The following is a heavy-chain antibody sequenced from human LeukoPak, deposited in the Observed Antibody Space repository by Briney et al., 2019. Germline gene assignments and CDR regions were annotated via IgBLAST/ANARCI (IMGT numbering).Heavy chain of an antibody. J-gene: IGHJ4*02. CDR3: AKDSGGSGSGFDY. CDR1: GGSISSYY. CDR2: IYTSGST. D-gene: IGHD2-15*01. V-gene: IGHV4-4*07. Sequence: SETLSLTSTVSGGSISSYYWSWIRQPAGKGLEWIGRIYTSGSTNYNPSLKSRVPMSVDTSKNQFSLKLSSLTAADTAVYYCAKDSGGSGSGFDYWGQGTLVTVSS.